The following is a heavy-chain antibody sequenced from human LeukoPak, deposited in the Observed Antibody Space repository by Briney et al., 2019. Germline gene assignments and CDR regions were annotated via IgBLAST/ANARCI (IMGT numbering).Heavy chain of an antibody. CDR1: GGSISSYY. D-gene: IGHD6-13*01. CDR3: AGEPGIAAAGTWFDP. CDR2: IYYSGST. Sequence: SETLSLTCTVSGGSISSYYWSWIRQPPGKGLEWIGYIYYSGSTNYNPSLKSRVTISVDTSKNQFSLKLSSVTAADTAVYYCAGEPGIAAAGTWFDPWGQGTLVTVSS. V-gene: IGHV4-59*01. J-gene: IGHJ5*02.